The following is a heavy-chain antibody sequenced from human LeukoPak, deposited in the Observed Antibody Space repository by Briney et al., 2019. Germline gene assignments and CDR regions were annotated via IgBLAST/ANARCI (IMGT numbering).Heavy chain of an antibody. Sequence: PGGSLRLSCASSGFTFSDHHKRWIRQAPGKGLEWVSDIGLGGSNIDYADSVKGRFTISRDDARNSLYLEMNSLRAEDTAVYYCARDHVVPGLVFDHWGQGTLVSVSS. J-gene: IGHJ4*02. CDR1: GFTFSDHH. CDR3: ARDHVVPGLVFDH. D-gene: IGHD3-10*01. CDR2: IGLGGSNI. V-gene: IGHV3-11*04.